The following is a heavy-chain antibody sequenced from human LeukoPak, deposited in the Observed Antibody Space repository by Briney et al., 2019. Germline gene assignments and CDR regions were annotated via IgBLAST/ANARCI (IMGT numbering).Heavy chain of an antibody. CDR3: ARGAARGGLNWFDP. CDR1: RFTFSSYA. Sequence: GGSLRLSCAASRFTFSSYAMSWVRQAPGKGLEWVSTISGGGGSTYYADSVKGRFTISRDNSKNTLYLQMNSLRADDTAVYYCARGAARGGLNWFDPWGQGTLVTVSS. D-gene: IGHD5-24*01. J-gene: IGHJ5*02. CDR2: ISGGGGST. V-gene: IGHV3-23*01.